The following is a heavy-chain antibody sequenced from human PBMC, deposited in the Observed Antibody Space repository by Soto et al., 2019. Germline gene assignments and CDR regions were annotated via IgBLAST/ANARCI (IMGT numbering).Heavy chain of an antibody. D-gene: IGHD3-16*01. CDR1: GGTFSSNT. Sequence: QVQLVQSGAEVKKPGSSVRVSCKASGGTFSSNTLSWVRQAPGQGLEWMGRITPVLDMADYEQKFQDRLTITADKSTTTAYRGRGSLRSEDTAIYYRARAISPGGRFSGMDVWGQGTTVTVSS. V-gene: IGHV1-69*02. CDR2: ITPVLDMA. CDR3: ARAISPGGRFSGMDV. J-gene: IGHJ6*02.